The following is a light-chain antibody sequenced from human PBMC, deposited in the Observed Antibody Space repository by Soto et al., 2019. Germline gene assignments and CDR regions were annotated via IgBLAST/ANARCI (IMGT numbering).Light chain of an antibody. J-gene: IGKJ3*01. Sequence: DIQMTQSPSPLSASVGDRVYITCRTSQSISSYLNWYQAKPGKAPKLLIYDASTLESGVPSRFIGSGSGTDFTLTISSLQPEDSATYYCQQSYSTPPFTFGPGTRVDI. CDR1: QSISSY. CDR2: DAS. V-gene: IGKV1-39*01. CDR3: QQSYSTPPFT.